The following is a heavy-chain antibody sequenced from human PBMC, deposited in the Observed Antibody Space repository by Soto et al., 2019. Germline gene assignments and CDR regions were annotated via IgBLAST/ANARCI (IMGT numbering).Heavy chain of an antibody. CDR3: AKDRLDITDFDY. CDR2: ISYDGSNK. J-gene: IGHJ4*02. V-gene: IGHV3-30*18. D-gene: IGHD3-9*01. Sequence: GGSLRLSCAASGFTFSSYGMHWVRQAPGKGLEWVAVISYDGSNKYYADSVKGRFTISRDNSKNTLYLQMNSLRAEDTAVYYCAKDRLDITDFDYWGREPWSPPP. CDR1: GFTFSSYG.